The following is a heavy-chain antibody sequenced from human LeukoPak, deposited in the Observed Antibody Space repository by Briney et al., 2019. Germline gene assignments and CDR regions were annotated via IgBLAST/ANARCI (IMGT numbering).Heavy chain of an antibody. CDR3: AKDHLFDY. V-gene: IGHV3-73*01. Sequence: GGSLRLSCAASGFTFSGSAMHWVRQASGKGLEWVGRIRSKANSYATAYAASVKGRFTISRDNSKNTLYLQMNSLRAEDTAVYYCAKDHLFDYWGQGTLVTVSS. CDR2: IRSKANSYAT. J-gene: IGHJ4*02. CDR1: GFTFSGSA. D-gene: IGHD1-14*01.